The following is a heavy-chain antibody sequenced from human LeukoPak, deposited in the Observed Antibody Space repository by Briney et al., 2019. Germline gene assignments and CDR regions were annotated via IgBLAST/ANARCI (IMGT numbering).Heavy chain of an antibody. Sequence: SETLSLTCTVSGGSTSSYYWSWIRQPPGKGLEWIGYIYSSGSTNYNPSLQSRVTISVDTSKNQFSLKLGSVTAADTAVYYCARAPPRTGAPFDYWGQGTLVTVSS. CDR1: GGSTSSYY. D-gene: IGHD3/OR15-3a*01. J-gene: IGHJ4*02. CDR3: ARAPPRTGAPFDY. CDR2: IYSSGST. V-gene: IGHV4-59*01.